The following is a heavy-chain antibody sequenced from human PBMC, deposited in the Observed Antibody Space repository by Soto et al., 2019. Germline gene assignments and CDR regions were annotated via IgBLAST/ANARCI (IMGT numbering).Heavy chain of an antibody. V-gene: IGHV4-39*01. J-gene: IGHJ6*02. CDR3: VPRGPNFYYYGVDV. D-gene: IGHD2-2*01. CDR1: GDSISSSSYY. CDR2: IYSSGNT. Sequence: QLQLQESGPGLVKPSETLSLTCAVSGDSISSSSYYWGWIRQPPGKGLEWIGSIYSSGNTYYNPWLKSRVTISVDTSRNQFSLKLTSVTAADTAVYYCVPRGPNFYYYGVDVWGQGTTVTVSS.